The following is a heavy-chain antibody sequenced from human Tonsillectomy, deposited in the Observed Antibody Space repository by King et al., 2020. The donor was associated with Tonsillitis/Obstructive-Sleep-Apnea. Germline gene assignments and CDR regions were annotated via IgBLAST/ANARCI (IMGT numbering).Heavy chain of an antibody. CDR1: GFTFGDYA. V-gene: IGHV3-49*04. D-gene: IGHD3-16*01. CDR2: IRSKAYGGTT. Sequence: VQLVESGGGLVQPGRSLRLSCTASGFTFGDYAMSWVRQAPGKGLEWVGFIRSKAYGGTTEYAASVKGRFTISRDDSKSIADLQMNSLKTEDTALYYCTSELGGGYGMDVWGQGTTVTVSS. CDR3: TSELGGGYGMDV. J-gene: IGHJ6*02.